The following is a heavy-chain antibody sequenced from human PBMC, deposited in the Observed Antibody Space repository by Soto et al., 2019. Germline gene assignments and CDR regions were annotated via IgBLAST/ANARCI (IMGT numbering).Heavy chain of an antibody. CDR3: ATEVWVYYDFWSGYSDY. D-gene: IGHD3-3*01. V-gene: IGHV3-7*01. J-gene: IGHJ4*02. CDR2: IKEDGSDM. Sequence: ESGGGLVQPGGSLRLSCAASGFTFSSYWMSWVRQAPGKGLEWVANIKEDGSDMYYVDSVKGRFTISRGNAKNSLYLQMNSLRAEDTAVYYCATEVWVYYDFWSGYSDYWGQGTLVTVSS. CDR1: GFTFSSYW.